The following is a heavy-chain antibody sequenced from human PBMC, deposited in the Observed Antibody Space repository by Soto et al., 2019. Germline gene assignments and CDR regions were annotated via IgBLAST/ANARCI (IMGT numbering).Heavy chain of an antibody. CDR1: GESFFGYY. J-gene: IGHJ5*02. V-gene: IGHV4-34*01. CDR3: ARTDIVTTNWFDP. D-gene: IGHD5-12*01. CDR2: INHGGST. Sequence: QVHLQQWGAGLFKPSETLSLTCAVYGESFFGYYWTWIRQSPGKGLEWIGEINHGGSTNYIPSLKSRVTISIDTSKNQFSLKLTSVTAADASVYYCARTDIVTTNWFDPWGQGTLVTVSS.